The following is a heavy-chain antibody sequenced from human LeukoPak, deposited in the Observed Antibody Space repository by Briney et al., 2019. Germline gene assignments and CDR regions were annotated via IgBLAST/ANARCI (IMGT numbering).Heavy chain of an antibody. CDR1: GGSISSSSYY. V-gene: IGHV4-39*02. CDR3: ARDQFLNYYYMDV. J-gene: IGHJ6*03. CDR2: IYYSGST. Sequence: PSETLSLTCTVSGGSISSSSYYWGWIRQPPGKGLEWIGTIYYSGSTYYNPSLKSRVTISVDTSKNQFSLKLSSVTAADTAVYYCARDQFLNYYYMDVWGKGTTVTVSS. D-gene: IGHD3-3*01.